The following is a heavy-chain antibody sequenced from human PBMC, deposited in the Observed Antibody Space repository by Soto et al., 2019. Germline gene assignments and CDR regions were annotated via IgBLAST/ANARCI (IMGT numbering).Heavy chain of an antibody. V-gene: IGHV3-23*01. J-gene: IGHJ6*02. Sequence: GGSLRLSCAASGFTFSNYAMAWVRQAPGKGLEWVSGLSGSGASTYYVDSARGRFTISRDNSKNTVDLQMDSLSVEDTAVYFCVRGTPTPGLDIWGRGTTVTVSS. D-gene: IGHD1-7*01. CDR3: VRGTPTPGLDI. CDR2: LSGSGAST. CDR1: GFTFSNYA.